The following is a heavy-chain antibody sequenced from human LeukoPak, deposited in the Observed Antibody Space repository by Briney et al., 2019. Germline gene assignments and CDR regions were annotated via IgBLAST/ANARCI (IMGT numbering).Heavy chain of an antibody. CDR1: GGSISSSGYY. J-gene: IGHJ5*02. CDR2: INHSGST. V-gene: IGHV4-39*07. D-gene: IGHD3-3*01. CDR3: ARGRYYDFWSGYYTLRNHNWFDP. Sequence: SETLSLTCTVSGGSISSSGYYWSWIRQPPGKGLEWIGEINHSGSTNYNPSLKSRVTISVDTSKNQFSLKLSSVTAADTAVYYCARGRYYDFWSGYYTLRNHNWFDPWGQGTLVTVSS.